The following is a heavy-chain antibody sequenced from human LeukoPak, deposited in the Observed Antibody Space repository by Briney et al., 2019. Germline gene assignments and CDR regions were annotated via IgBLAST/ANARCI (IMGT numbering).Heavy chain of an antibody. CDR1: GFTFRSYW. Sequence: GGSLRLSCTASGFTFRSYWMSWIRQAPGKGLEWVANIKQDGGQIYYVDSVKGRFTISRDNAKNSLFLQMNSLRAEDTAVYYCAKVRWGSDNALDSWGQGTLVTGSS. CDR3: AKVRWGSDNALDS. V-gene: IGHV3-7*01. CDR2: IKQDGGQI. D-gene: IGHD3-16*01. J-gene: IGHJ4*02.